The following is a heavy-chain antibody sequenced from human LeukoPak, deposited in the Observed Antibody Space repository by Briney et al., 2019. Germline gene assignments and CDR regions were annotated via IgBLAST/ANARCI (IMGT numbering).Heavy chain of an antibody. CDR1: GFTFSSYD. CDR3: AKDQAGFDY. J-gene: IGHJ4*02. V-gene: IGHV3-23*01. Sequence: GGSLRLSCAASGFTFSSYDMNWVRQAPGKGLEWVSGISGSGGSTYSVDSVKGRFTVSRDNSKNTLYLQMNSLRAEDTAVYYCAKDQAGFDYWGQGTLVTVSS. CDR2: ISGSGGST.